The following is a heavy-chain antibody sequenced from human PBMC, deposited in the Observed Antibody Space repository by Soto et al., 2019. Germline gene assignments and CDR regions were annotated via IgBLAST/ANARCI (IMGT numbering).Heavy chain of an antibody. CDR3: ARDRGYYDCRAWYFDL. V-gene: IGHV4-4*02. J-gene: IGHJ2*01. CDR1: GGSISSSNW. D-gene: IGHD3-22*01. Sequence: QVQLQESGPGLVKPSGTLSLTCAVSGGSISSSNWWSWVRQPPGKGLEWIGEIYHSGSTNYNPSLNSRGTISVDKAENQFSLKLRSVNAADTAVYYCARDRGYYDCRAWYFDLWGRGTLVTVSS. CDR2: IYHSGST.